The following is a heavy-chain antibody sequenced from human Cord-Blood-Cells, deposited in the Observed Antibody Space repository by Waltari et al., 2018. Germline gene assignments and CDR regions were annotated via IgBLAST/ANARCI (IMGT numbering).Heavy chain of an antibody. J-gene: IGHJ3*02. V-gene: IGHV1-24*01. D-gene: IGHD1-26*01. CDR3: ATLMGALDAFDI. CDR2: FDPEDGET. CDR1: VYTVTKLS. Sequence: QVQLVQSGAEVKNPGPSVKVSCKVSVYTVTKLSMHWLRQAPGKGLEWMGGFDPEDGETIYAQKFQGRVTMTEDTSTDTAYMELSSLRSEDTAVYYCATLMGALDAFDIWGQGTMVTVSS.